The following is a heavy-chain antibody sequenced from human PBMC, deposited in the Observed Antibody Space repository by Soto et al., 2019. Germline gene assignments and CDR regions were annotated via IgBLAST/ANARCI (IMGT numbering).Heavy chain of an antibody. CDR2: IIPIFGTA. D-gene: IGHD2-15*01. CDR1: GGTFSSYA. V-gene: IGHV1-69*01. J-gene: IGHJ6*02. CDR3: ARESYCSGGSCYSGYYYYGMDV. Sequence: QVQLVQSGAEVKKPGSSVKVSCKASGGTFSSYAISWVRQAPGQGLEWMGGIIPIFGTANYAQKFQGRVTITAYESTSTAYMELSSMRSEDTAVYYCARESYCSGGSCYSGYYYYGMDVWGQGTTLTVSS.